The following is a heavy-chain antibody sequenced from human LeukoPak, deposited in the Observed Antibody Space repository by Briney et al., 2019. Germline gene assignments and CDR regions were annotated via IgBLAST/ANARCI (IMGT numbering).Heavy chain of an antibody. V-gene: IGHV3-48*03. D-gene: IGHD4-17*01. CDR1: GFTFSSYE. Sequence: PGGSLRLSCAASGFTFSSYEVNWVRQAPGKGLEWVSYISSSGSTMYYADSVKGRFTVSRDHAKNSLFLQMHSLRAEDTAVYYCARVRVTVTTLDYWGQGALVTVSS. J-gene: IGHJ4*02. CDR3: ARVRVTVTTLDY. CDR2: ISSSGSTM.